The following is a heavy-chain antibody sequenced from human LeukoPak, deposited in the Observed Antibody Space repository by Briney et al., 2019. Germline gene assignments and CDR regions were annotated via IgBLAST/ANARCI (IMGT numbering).Heavy chain of an antibody. V-gene: IGHV3-23*01. Sequence: KGLDLFSIIICNCINTSSADSVKGRFTISRDDSKNTLYLQMNSLRVDDTAIYYCARGVSDWGQGTLVTVAS. CDR3: ARGVSD. CDR2: IICNCINT. J-gene: IGHJ1*01. D-gene: IGHD3-16*01.